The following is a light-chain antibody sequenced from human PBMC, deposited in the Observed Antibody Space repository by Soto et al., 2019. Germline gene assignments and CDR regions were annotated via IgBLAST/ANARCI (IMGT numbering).Light chain of an antibody. J-gene: IGLJ3*02. CDR1: SSDVGAYNY. Sequence: QSALTQPASVSGSPGQSITISCTGTSSDVGAYNYVSWYQQHPGKAPKFMIYEVSNRPSGVSNRFSGSKSGNTASLTISGLQAEDEADYYCSSYTTSSTTVFGGGTKVTVL. CDR3: SSYTTSSTTV. V-gene: IGLV2-14*01. CDR2: EVS.